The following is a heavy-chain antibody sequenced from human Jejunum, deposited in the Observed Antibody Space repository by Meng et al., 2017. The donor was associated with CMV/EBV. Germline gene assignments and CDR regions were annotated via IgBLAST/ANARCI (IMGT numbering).Heavy chain of an antibody. D-gene: IGHD5/OR15-5a*01. CDR2: IYSTGGT. CDR3: ARASLHTHMDV. Sequence: CAASGFTVSSSYLSWVRQAPGKGLEWVSVIYSTGGTYYADSVRGRFAISRDNSKNTVILQMNSLRVEDTAVYFCARASLHTHMDVWGQGTTVTVSS. J-gene: IGHJ6*02. CDR1: GFTVSSSY. V-gene: IGHV3-53*01.